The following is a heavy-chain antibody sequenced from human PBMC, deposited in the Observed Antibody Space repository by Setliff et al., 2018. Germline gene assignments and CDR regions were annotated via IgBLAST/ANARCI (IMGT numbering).Heavy chain of an antibody. J-gene: IGHJ4*02. CDR2: ISSTTNVI. V-gene: IGHV3-48*01. CDR1: GFTFSTYS. D-gene: IGHD5-18*01. Sequence: GGSLRLSCAASGFTFSTYSMNWVRQAPGKGLEWISYISSTTNVIYYADSVRGRFTISRDNAKNSLYLQMNSLRAEDTAVYYCARGTWIQLSALALFDYWGQGTLVTVSS. CDR3: ARGTWIQLSALALFDY.